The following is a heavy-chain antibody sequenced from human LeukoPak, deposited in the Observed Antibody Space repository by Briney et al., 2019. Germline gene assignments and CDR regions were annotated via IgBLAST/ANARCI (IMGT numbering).Heavy chain of an antibody. V-gene: IGHV1-69*04. J-gene: IGHJ4*02. CDR3: ARGRDGYNSNY. CDR1: GGTFSSYA. Sequence: SVKVSCKASGGTFSSYAISWVRPAPGQGLEWMGRIIPILGIANYAQKFQGRVTITADKSTSTACMELSSLRSEDTAVYYCARGRDGYNSNYWGQGTLVTVSS. CDR2: IIPILGIA. D-gene: IGHD5-24*01.